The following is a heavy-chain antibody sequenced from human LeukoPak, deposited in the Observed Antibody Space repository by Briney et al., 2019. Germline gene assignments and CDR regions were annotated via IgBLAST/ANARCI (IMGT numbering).Heavy chain of an antibody. J-gene: IGHJ4*02. V-gene: IGHV1-8*01. CDR3: ARVVVGATIPHY. CDR2: MNPNSGNT. CDR1: GYTFTSYD. D-gene: IGHD1-26*01. Sequence: VASVKVSCKASGYTFTSYDINWVRQATGQGLEWMGWMNPNSGNTGYAQKFQGRVTMTRNTSISTAYMELSSLRSEDTAVYYCARVVVGATIPHYWGQGTLVTVSS.